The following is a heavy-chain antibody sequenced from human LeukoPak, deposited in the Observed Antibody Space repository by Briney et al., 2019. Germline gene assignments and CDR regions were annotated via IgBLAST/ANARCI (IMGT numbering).Heavy chain of an antibody. CDR3: AKAAFSRTSYFDY. D-gene: IGHD3-3*02. CDR1: GVTFSTYT. V-gene: IGHV3-23*01. J-gene: IGHJ4*02. Sequence: GGSLRLSCAVSGVTFSTYTMSWVRQAPGKGLEWVSAISGSGGNTYYADSVKGRFTISRDNSKNTLYLQMDSLRADDTAVYYCAKAAFSRTSYFDYWGQGTLVTASS. CDR2: ISGSGGNT.